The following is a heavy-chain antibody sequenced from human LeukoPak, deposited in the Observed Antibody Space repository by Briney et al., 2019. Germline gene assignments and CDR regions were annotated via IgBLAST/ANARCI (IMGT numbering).Heavy chain of an antibody. CDR3: ARAPGGYDSSGYYSDAFDI. D-gene: IGHD3-22*01. J-gene: IGHJ3*02. CDR1: GGSISSYY. CDR2: IYYSGST. V-gene: IGHV4-59*01. Sequence: SETLSLTCTVSGGSISSYYWSWIRQPPGKGLEWIGSIYYSGSTNYNPSLKSRVTISVDTSKNQFSLKLSSVTAADTAVYYCARAPGGYDSSGYYSDAFDIWGQGTMVTVPS.